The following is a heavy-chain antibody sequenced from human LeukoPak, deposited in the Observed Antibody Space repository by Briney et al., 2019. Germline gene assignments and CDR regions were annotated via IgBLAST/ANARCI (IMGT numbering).Heavy chain of an antibody. CDR3: ARDLGEGATRAFDI. J-gene: IGHJ3*02. Sequence: PGGSLRLSCAASGFTFSSYAMHWVRQAPGKGLEWVAVISYDGSNKYYADSVKGRFTISRDNSKNTLYLQMNSLRAEDTAVYYCARDLGEGATRAFDIWGQGTMVTVSS. V-gene: IGHV3-30-3*01. CDR2: ISYDGSNK. CDR1: GFTFSSYA. D-gene: IGHD1-26*01.